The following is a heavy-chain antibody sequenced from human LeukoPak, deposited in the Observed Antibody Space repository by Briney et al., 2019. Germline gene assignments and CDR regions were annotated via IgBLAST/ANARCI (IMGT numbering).Heavy chain of an antibody. J-gene: IGHJ6*02. Sequence: SETLSLTCTVSGGSISSSSYYWGWIRQPPGKGLEWTGSIYYSGSTYYNPSLKSRVTISVDTSKNQFSLKLSSVTAADTAVYYCARHYSSSAWYYHYGMDVWGQGTTVTVSS. CDR1: GGSISSSSYY. CDR2: IYYSGST. V-gene: IGHV4-39*01. D-gene: IGHD6-6*01. CDR3: ARHYSSSAWYYHYGMDV.